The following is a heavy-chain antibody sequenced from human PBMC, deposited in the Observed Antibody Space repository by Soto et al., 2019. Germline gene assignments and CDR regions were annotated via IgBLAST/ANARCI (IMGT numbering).Heavy chain of an antibody. CDR1: GFSFDDYT. CDR3: AKGHSLYSSGWYDDFEY. D-gene: IGHD6-19*01. V-gene: IGHV3-43*01. J-gene: IGHJ4*02. Sequence: EVQLVESGGAVVQPGGSLRLSCAASGFSFDDYTMHWVRQPPGKGLEWVSLISWDGGSTNFADSVKGRFTTSRDNSKNSLYLQMNRLRTEDTALYYCAKGHSLYSSGWYDDFEYWGQGTLVSVSS. CDR2: ISWDGGST.